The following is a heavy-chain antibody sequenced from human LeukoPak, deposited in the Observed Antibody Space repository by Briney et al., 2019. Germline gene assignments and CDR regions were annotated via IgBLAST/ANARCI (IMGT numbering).Heavy chain of an antibody. CDR3: ARERLLVGATRRYFDY. D-gene: IGHD1-26*01. J-gene: IGHJ4*02. CDR2: INHSGST. V-gene: IGHV4-34*01. Sequence: PSETLSLTCAVYGGSFSGYYWSWIRQPPGKGLEWIGEINHSGSTNYNPSLKSRVTISVDTSKNQFSLKLSSVTAADTAVYYCARERLLVGATRRYFDYWGQGTLVTVSS. CDR1: GGSFSGYY.